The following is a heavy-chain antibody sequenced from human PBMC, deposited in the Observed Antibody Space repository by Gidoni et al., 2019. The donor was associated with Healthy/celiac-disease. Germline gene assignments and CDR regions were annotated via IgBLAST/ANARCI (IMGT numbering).Heavy chain of an antibody. J-gene: IGHJ6*02. D-gene: IGHD6-13*01. V-gene: IGHV4-39*01. Sequence: QLQLQESGPGLVKPSETLSPTCTVPGGSTSSSSYYWGWIRQPPGKGLEWIGRIYYSGSTYYNPSLKSRVTISVDTSKNQFSLKLSSVTAADTAVYYCARLCSSHPYCYYYYYGMDVWGQGTTVTVSS. CDR3: ARLCSSHPYCYYYYYGMDV. CDR2: IYYSGST. CDR1: GGSTSSSSYY.